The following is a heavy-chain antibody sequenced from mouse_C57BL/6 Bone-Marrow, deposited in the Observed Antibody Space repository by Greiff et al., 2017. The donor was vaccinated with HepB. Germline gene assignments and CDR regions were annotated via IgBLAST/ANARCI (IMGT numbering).Heavy chain of an antibody. J-gene: IGHJ3*01. D-gene: IGHD1-1*01. V-gene: IGHV1-4*01. Sequence: VQLQQSGAELARPGASVKMSCKASGYTFTSYTMHWVKQRPGQGLEWIGYINPSSGYTKYNQKFKDKATLTAEKSSSTAYMQMSSLTSEDSAVYYCARPYYYGFAYWGQGTLVTVSA. CDR1: GYTFTSYT. CDR3: ARPYYYGFAY. CDR2: INPSSGYT.